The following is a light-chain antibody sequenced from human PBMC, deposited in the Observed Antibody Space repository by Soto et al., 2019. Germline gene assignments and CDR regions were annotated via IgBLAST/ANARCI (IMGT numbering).Light chain of an antibody. Sequence: EVVLTQSPATLSLSAGATATLSCGASQRFSSSLAWYQQKPGQAPRLLIYDASSRATGIPARFSGSGSGTDFALTISSLEPEDFAVYYCHHRGNGITFGQGTRLEI. V-gene: IGKV3-11*01. CDR2: DAS. J-gene: IGKJ5*01. CDR1: QRFSSS. CDR3: HHRGNGIT.